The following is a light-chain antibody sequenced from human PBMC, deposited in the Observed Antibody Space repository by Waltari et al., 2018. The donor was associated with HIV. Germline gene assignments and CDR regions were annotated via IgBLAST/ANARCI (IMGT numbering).Light chain of an antibody. CDR3: HSYDRSNLLV. V-gene: IGLV6-57*01. CDR1: SGNIATNH. CDR2: EDN. J-gene: IGLJ3*02. Sequence: NFMLNQPPPVSSSAGKRVTIPCTRTSGNIATNHVLRSQKRPGSPPTVLIFEDNEQRPGVPDRFSGSIDSSTDAASLTISGLHAEDEAEYYCHSYDRSNLLVFGGGTKLTVL.